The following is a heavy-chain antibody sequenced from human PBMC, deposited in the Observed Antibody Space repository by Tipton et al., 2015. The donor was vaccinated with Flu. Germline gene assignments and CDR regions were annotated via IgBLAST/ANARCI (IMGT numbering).Heavy chain of an antibody. CDR3: ARVIPEFVAGLSY. D-gene: IGHD6-19*01. J-gene: IGHJ4*02. CDR1: GFTFSIYA. Sequence: SLRLSCAASGFTFSIYAMSWVRQAPGKGLEWVSAIGGGGAITYFADSVKGRFTISRDNIRNTLYLQMNSLRAEDTAIYYCARVIPEFVAGLSYWGQGTLVSVSS. V-gene: IGHV3-23*01. CDR2: IGGGGAIT.